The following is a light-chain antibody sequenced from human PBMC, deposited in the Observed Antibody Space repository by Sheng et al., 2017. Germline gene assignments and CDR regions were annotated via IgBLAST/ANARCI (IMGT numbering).Light chain of an antibody. CDR3: QQYGSSVGT. CDR1: QSVASNS. V-gene: IGKV3-20*01. Sequence: EIVLTQSPGTLSLSPGERATLSCRASQSVASNSLAWYQQKPGQAPRLLMFGVSSRATGIPERFSGSGSGTDFTLTINRLEPEDFAVYYCQQYGSSVGTFGGGPKVEIK. J-gene: IGKJ4*01. CDR2: GVS.